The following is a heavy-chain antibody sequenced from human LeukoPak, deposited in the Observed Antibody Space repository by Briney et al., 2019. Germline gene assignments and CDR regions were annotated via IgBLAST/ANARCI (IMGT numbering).Heavy chain of an antibody. CDR2: IAGGGSST. V-gene: IGHV3-23*01. J-gene: IGHJ3*02. CDR3: VKDPDPRYCSSTSCSPI. CDR1: GFTFSFYA. D-gene: IGHD2-2*01. Sequence: GGSLRLSCAASGFTFSFYAMSWVRQAPGKGLEWVSVIAGGGSSTYYADSVKGRFTISRDNSKNTLYLQMNSLRVEDTAVYYCVKDPDPRYCSSTSCSPIWGQGTMVTVSS.